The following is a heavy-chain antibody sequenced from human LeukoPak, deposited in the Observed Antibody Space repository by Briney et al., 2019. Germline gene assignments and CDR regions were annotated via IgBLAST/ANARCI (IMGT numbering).Heavy chain of an antibody. D-gene: IGHD2-8*01. CDR2: IRNDGHT. V-gene: IGHV4-39*01. CDR1: AGSITSTYY. CDR3: ARQMAAHGEWAFDI. J-gene: IGHJ3*02. Sequence: PSQTLSLTCTSSAGSITSTYYWGCLRQPPGKGLEWIGSIRNDGHTYQNPSLRTRITLSVDTSRDQFSVRLSSVTAADTAVYYCARQMAAHGEWAFDIWGQGTMVTVSS.